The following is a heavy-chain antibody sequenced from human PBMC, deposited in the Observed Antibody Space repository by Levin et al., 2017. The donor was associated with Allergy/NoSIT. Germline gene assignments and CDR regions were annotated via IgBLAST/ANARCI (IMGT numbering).Heavy chain of an antibody. CDR2: IKQDGNEK. J-gene: IGHJ4*02. CDR1: GFSFSSYW. CDR3: ARGSSGIYVGSFDL. Sequence: GWSLRLSCAASGFSFSSYWMTWVRQAPGKGLEWVANIKQDGNEKRYLDSVKGRFTISRDNAENSLYLEVNSLRAEDTAVFYCARGSSGIYVGSFDLWGQGTLVTVS. V-gene: IGHV3-7*01. D-gene: IGHD1-26*01.